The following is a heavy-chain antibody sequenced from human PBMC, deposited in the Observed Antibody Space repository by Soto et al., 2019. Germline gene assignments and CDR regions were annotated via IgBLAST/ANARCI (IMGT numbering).Heavy chain of an antibody. Sequence: GGSLRLSCAASGFTFDDYGMHWVRQAPGKGLEWVSGINWNSGRIGYADSVKGRFTISRDNAKNSLYLQMNSLRTEDTALYYCARGRIAVAGPGYYFDYWGQGTLVTVS. CDR1: GFTFDDYG. CDR2: INWNSGRI. J-gene: IGHJ4*02. D-gene: IGHD6-19*01. CDR3: ARGRIAVAGPGYYFDY. V-gene: IGHV3-9*01.